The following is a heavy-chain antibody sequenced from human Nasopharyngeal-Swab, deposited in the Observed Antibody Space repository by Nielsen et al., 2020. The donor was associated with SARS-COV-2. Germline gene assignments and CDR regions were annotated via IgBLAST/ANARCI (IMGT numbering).Heavy chain of an antibody. D-gene: IGHD3-22*01. CDR2: IYYSGST. CDR3: ARATMIVVVIGAFDI. V-gene: IGHV4-31*02. J-gene: IGHJ3*02. Sequence: RQAPGKGLEWIGYIYYSGSTYYNPSLKSRVTISVDTSKNQISLKLSSVTAADTAVYYCARATMIVVVIGAFDIWGQGTMVTVSS.